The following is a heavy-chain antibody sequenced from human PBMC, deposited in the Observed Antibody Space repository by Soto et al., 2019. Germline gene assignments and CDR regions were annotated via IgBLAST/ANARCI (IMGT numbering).Heavy chain of an antibody. CDR2: INPSGGST. CDR3: AKRGWSDAFDI. Sequence: ASVKVSCKASGYTFTSYYMHWVRQAPGQGLEWMGIINPSGGSTSYAQKFQGRVPMTRDTSTSTVYMELSSLRSEDTAVYYCAKRGWSDAFDIWGQGTMVTVSS. CDR1: GYTFTSYY. D-gene: IGHD6-19*01. V-gene: IGHV1-46*01. J-gene: IGHJ3*02.